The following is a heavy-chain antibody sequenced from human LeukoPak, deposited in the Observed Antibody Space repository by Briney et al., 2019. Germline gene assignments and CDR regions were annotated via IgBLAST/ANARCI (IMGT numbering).Heavy chain of an antibody. CDR3: ARERAGTGTEI. CDR1: GGSIGRYY. Sequence: SETLSLTCTVYGGSIGRYYWNWIRQSPGQGLEWVGYIFSSGSTNYNPSLLSRVTISLDTSRNQFSLKLSSVTAADTAVYYCARERAGTGTEIWGQGTLVTVSS. J-gene: IGHJ4*02. CDR2: IFSSGST. D-gene: IGHD6-13*01. V-gene: IGHV4-59*01.